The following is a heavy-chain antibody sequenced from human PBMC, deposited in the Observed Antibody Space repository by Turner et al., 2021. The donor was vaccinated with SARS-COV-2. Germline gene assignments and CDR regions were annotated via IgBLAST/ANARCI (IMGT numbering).Heavy chain of an antibody. D-gene: IGHD2-2*01. CDR1: GFTFSSYA. CDR3: ARDHRPVVVPAAKRAGSYYYGMDV. V-gene: IGHV3-23*01. CDR2: ISGSGGST. J-gene: IGHJ6*02. Sequence: EVQLLESGGGLVQPGGSLRLSCAASGFTFSSYAMGWVRQAPGKGVEWVSTISGSGGSTYYAGSVKGRFTISRDNAKNSLYLQMNSLRAEDSAVYYCARDHRPVVVPAAKRAGSYYYGMDVWGQGTTVTVSS.